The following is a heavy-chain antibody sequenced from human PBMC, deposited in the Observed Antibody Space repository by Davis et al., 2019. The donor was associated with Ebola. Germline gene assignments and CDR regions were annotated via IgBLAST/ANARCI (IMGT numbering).Heavy chain of an antibody. D-gene: IGHD3-22*01. CDR3: TTQTYYYDSSGYYYIDY. V-gene: IGHV3-15*01. Sequence: LSLTCAASGFTFSNAWMSRVRQAPGKGLEWVGRIKSKTDGGTTDYAAPVKGRFTISRDDSKNTLYLQMNSLKTEDTAVYYCTTQTYYYDSSGYYYIDYWGQGTLVTVSS. J-gene: IGHJ4*02. CDR1: GFTFSNAW. CDR2: IKSKTDGGTT.